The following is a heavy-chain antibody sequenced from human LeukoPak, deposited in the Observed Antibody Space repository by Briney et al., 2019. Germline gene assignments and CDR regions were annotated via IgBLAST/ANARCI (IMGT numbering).Heavy chain of an antibody. Sequence: GSSVKVSCKASGGTFISYAISWVRQAPGQGVEWMGRIIPIFGTANYAQKFQCRVTITTDESTSTAYMELSSLSSEDTAVYYCARGAAYCGGDCRKPFDYWGQGTLVTVSS. D-gene: IGHD2-21*02. CDR3: ARGAAYCGGDCRKPFDY. J-gene: IGHJ4*02. V-gene: IGHV1-69*05. CDR1: GGTFISYA. CDR2: IIPIFGTA.